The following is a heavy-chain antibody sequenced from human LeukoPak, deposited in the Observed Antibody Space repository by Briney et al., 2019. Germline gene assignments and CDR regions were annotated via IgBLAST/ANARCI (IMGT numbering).Heavy chain of an antibody. CDR2: INPTGTST. V-gene: IGHV1-46*01. J-gene: IGHJ4*02. D-gene: IGHD2-8*02. Sequence: ASVKVSCKASGFPFTNYYMHWVRQAPGQGLEWVGLINPTGTSTNYAQKFRGRVTMTRDTSTTTVYMESSSLRSEDTAVYYCAREESGGYFDYWGQGTLVTVSS. CDR1: GFPFTNYY. CDR3: AREESGGYFDY.